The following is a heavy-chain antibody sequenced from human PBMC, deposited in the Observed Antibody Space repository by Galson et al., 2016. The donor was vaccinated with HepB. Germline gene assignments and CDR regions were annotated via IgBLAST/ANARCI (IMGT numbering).Heavy chain of an antibody. J-gene: IGHJ2*01. CDR3: ARGPPRLWYFDL. Sequence: SETLSLTCTVSGGSISSYYWSWIRQPPGKGLEWIGSIHYSGSTYYNPSLKSRVTISVDTSKNQVSLKLSSVTAADTAVYYCARGPPRLWYFDLWGRGTLVTVSS. V-gene: IGHV4-59*05. CDR2: IHYSGST. D-gene: IGHD3-22*01. CDR1: GGSISSYY.